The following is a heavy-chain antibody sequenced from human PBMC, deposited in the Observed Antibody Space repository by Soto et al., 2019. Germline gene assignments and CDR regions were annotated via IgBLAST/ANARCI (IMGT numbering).Heavy chain of an antibody. D-gene: IGHD1-26*01. CDR2: MRYSGDT. CDR1: GGSITSSGYL. V-gene: IGHV4-39*01. Sequence: QLHLQQSGPGVVKPSETLSLSCTVSGGSITSSGYLWGWIRQTPGKGLEWIGNMRYSGDTHSDPSLPRRVTISVDTPKSQFSLTLSSVTAADTAIYDCVCSLGPTTGIDYWGQGILVTVSS. J-gene: IGHJ4*02. CDR3: VCSLGPTTGIDY.